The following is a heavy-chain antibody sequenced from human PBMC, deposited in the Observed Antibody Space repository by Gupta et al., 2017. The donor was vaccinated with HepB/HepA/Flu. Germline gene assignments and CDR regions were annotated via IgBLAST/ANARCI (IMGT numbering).Heavy chain of an antibody. CDR3: ARENGVVGALFDY. J-gene: IGHJ4*02. V-gene: IGHV3-48*03. Sequence: EVQLVESGGGLVQPGGSLRLSCAASGFTFSSYEMNWVRQAPGKGLEWVSYISSSGSTIYYADSVKGRFTISRDNAKNSLYLQMNSLRAEDTAVYYCARENGVVGALFDYWGQGTLVTVSS. CDR1: GFTFSSYE. CDR2: ISSSGSTI. D-gene: IGHD1-26*01.